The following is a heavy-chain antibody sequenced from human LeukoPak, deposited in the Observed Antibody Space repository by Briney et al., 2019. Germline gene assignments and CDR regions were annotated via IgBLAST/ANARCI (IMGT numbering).Heavy chain of an antibody. CDR2: IWYDGSNK. V-gene: IGHV3-33*01. CDR3: ARNRGYYYYYMDV. D-gene: IGHD1-14*01. Sequence: GGSLRLSCAASGFTFSSYGMHWVRQAPGKGLEWVAVIWYDGSNKYYADSVKGRFTISRDNSKNTLYLQMNSLRAEDTAVYYCARNRGYYYYYMDVWGKGTTVTVSS. J-gene: IGHJ6*03. CDR1: GFTFSSYG.